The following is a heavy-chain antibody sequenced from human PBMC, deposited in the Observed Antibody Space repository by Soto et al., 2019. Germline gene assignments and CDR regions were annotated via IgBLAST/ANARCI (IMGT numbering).Heavy chain of an antibody. CDR3: ARGWWEREGYVMDV. J-gene: IGHJ6*02. CDR2: IYYRGSA. CDR1: VGSISSYY. Sequence: QVQLQESGPGLVQPSKTLSLTCTVSVGSISSYYWSWLRQPPGKGLQYIGDIYYRGSANYHPPLKRRVATSDDTSTSPFVLTLPSATSAAAAVYYCARGWWEREGYVMDVWGQGATVTVSS. D-gene: IGHD1-26*01. V-gene: IGHV4-59*08.